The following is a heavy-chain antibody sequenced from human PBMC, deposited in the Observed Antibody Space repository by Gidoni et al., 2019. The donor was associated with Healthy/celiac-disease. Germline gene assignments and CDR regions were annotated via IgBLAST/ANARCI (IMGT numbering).Heavy chain of an antibody. D-gene: IGHD2-2*01. CDR1: GFTFSSYG. CDR2: ISYDGSNK. J-gene: IGHJ6*02. V-gene: IGHV3-30*03. CDR3: AAIVVVPAAKYYGMDV. Sequence: QVQLVESGGGVVQPGRSLRLSCAASGFTFSSYGMHWVRQAPGKGLEWVAVISYDGSNKYYADSVKGRFTISRDNSKNTLYLQMNSLRAEDTAVYYCAAIVVVPAAKYYGMDVWGQGTTVTVSS.